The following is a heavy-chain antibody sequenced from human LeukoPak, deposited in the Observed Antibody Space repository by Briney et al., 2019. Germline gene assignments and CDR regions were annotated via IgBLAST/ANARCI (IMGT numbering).Heavy chain of an antibody. D-gene: IGHD1-26*01. V-gene: IGHV3-9*01. CDR2: ISWNSGSI. CDR1: GFTFDDYA. Sequence: AGGSLRLSCAASGFTFDDYAMHWVRQAPGKGLEWVSGISWNSGSIGYADSVKGRFTISRDNAKNSLYLQMDSLRAEDTALYYCAKGGAGGNYFDYWGQGTLVTVSS. J-gene: IGHJ4*02. CDR3: AKGGAGGNYFDY.